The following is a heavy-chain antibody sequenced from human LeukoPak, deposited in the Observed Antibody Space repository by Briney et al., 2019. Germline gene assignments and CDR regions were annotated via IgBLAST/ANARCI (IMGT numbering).Heavy chain of an antibody. Sequence: RSSETLSLTCAVYGGSFSGYYWSWIRQPPGKGLEWIGEINHSGSTNYNPSLKSRVTISVDTSKNQFSLKLSSVTAADTAVYYCARGRRYSYGRPYYFDYWGQGTLVTVSS. D-gene: IGHD5-18*01. V-gene: IGHV4-34*01. CDR1: GGSFSGYY. J-gene: IGHJ4*02. CDR3: ARGRRYSYGRPYYFDY. CDR2: INHSGST.